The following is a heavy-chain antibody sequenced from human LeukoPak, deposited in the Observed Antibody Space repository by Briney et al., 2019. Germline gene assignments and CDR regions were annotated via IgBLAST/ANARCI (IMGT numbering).Heavy chain of an antibody. V-gene: IGHV4-59*01. D-gene: IGHD5-12*01. CDR1: GGSISSYY. CDR3: ARDQGGGWLRGFYFDY. Sequence: SETLSLTCTVSGGSISSYYWSWIRQPPGKGLEGIGYIYYSGSTNYNPSLKSRVTISVDTSKNQFSLKLSSVTAADTAVYYCARDQGGGWLRGFYFDYWGQGTLVTVSS. CDR2: IYYSGST. J-gene: IGHJ4*02.